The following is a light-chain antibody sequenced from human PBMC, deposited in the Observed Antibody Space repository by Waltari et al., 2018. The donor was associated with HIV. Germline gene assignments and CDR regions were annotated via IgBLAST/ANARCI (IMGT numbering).Light chain of an antibody. V-gene: IGLV2-23*01. CDR3: CSYAGSSTLEV. CDR1: SSDVGSYNL. Sequence: QSALTQPASASGSPGQSITISCTGTSSDVGSYNLLSWYQQHPGKAPKLMIYEGSKRPSGVSNRFSGSKSGNTASLTISGLQAEDEADYYCCSYAGSSTLEVFGGGTKLTVL. CDR2: EGS. J-gene: IGLJ2*01.